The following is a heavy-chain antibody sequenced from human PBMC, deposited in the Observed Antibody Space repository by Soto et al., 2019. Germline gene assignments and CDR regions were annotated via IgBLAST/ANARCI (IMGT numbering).Heavy chain of an antibody. CDR1: GGSISSSSYY. CDR2: IYYSGST. V-gene: IGHV4-39*01. J-gene: IGHJ5*02. D-gene: IGHD2-15*01. CDR3: ARRGYCSGGSCKKGWFDP. Sequence: SETLSLTCTVSGGSISSSSYYWGWIRQPPGKGLEWIGSIYYSGSTYYNPSLKSRVTISVDTSKNQFSLKLSSVTAADTAVYYCARRGYCSGGSCKKGWFDPWGQGTLVTVSS.